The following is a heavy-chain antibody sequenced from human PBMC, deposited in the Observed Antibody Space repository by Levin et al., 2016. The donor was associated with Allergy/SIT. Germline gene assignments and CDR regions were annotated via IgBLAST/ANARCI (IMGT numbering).Heavy chain of an antibody. CDR1: GFTFSSYA. V-gene: IGHV3-23*01. Sequence: GESLKISCAASGFTFSSYAMTWVRQAPGKGLQWVSAVSGSGDTTYYAASVKGRFTISRDTSKNTLYLQMNSLRAEDTAVYYCAKMVATILEDYYYYYMDVWGKGTTVTVSS. CDR3: AKMVATILEDYYYYYMDV. J-gene: IGHJ6*03. D-gene: IGHD5-12*01. CDR2: VSGSGDTT.